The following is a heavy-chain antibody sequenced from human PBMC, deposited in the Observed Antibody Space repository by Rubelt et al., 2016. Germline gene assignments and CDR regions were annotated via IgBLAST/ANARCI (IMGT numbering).Heavy chain of an antibody. CDR2: IYSGGST. J-gene: IGHJ4*01. CDR1: GFTVSSNY. V-gene: IGHV3-53*04. CDR3: AGGRDYGDY. Sequence: EVQLVESGGGLVQPGGSLRLSCAASGFTVSSNYMSWVRQPPGKGLEWVSVIYSGGSTYYADSVKGRFTISRHNSKNKLYLQINSLEADEPAVYDCAGGRDYGDYWGHGTLVTVSS.